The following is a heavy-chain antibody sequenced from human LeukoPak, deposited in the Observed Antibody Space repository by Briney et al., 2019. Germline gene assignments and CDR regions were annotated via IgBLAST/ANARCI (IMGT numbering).Heavy chain of an antibody. V-gene: IGHV4-59*01. Sequence: SETLSLTCTVSGGSISSYYWRWIRQPPGKGLEWIGYIYYSGSTNYNPSLKSRVTISVDTSKNQFSLKLSSVTAADTAVYYCARGHAPGYFDYWGQGTLVTVSS. CDR2: IYYSGST. CDR1: GGSISSYY. CDR3: ARGHAPGYFDY. J-gene: IGHJ4*02.